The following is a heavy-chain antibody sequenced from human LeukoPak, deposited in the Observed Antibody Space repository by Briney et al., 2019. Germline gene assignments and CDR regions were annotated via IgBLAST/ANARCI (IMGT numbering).Heavy chain of an antibody. CDR2: IIPIFGTA. V-gene: IGHV1-69*01. CDR3: ARDRDDIAAGYFDY. CDR1: GGAFSSYA. J-gene: IGHJ4*02. D-gene: IGHD6-13*01. Sequence: PVKVSFQASGGAFSSYAISWGRPAPGQGVGGMGGIIPIFGTANYAQKFQGRVTITADESTSTAYMELSSLRSEDTAVYYCARDRDDIAAGYFDYWGQGTLVTVSS.